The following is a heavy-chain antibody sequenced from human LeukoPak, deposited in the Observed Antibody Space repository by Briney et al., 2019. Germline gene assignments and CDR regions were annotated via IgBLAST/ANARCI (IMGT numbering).Heavy chain of an antibody. V-gene: IGHV4-34*01. D-gene: IGHD4-17*01. J-gene: IGHJ4*02. CDR2: IYHSGST. CDR1: GGSFSGYY. CDR3: ARDLGYGDYVLDY. Sequence: SETLSLTCAVYGGSFSGYYWSWIRQPPGKGLEWIGSIYHSGSTYYNPSLKSRVTISVDTSKNQFSLKLSSVTAADTAVYYCARDLGYGDYVLDYWGQGTLVTVSS.